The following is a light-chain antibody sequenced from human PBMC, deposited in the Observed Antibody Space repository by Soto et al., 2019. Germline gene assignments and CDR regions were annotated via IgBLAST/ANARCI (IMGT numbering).Light chain of an antibody. V-gene: IGLV6-57*04. J-gene: IGLJ2*01. CDR2: EDN. CDR1: SGSIASNY. CDR3: QSYDSSGV. Sequence: NFMLTQPHSVSESPGKTVTISCNRSSGSIASNYVQWYQQRPGSAPTTVIYEDNQRPSGVPDRFSGSIDSSSNSASLTISGLKTEDEADYYCQSYDSSGVFGGGTKLTVL.